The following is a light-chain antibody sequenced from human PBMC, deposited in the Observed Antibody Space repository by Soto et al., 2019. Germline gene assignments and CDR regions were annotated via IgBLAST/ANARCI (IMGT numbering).Light chain of an antibody. CDR3: HQRSNWPPYT. Sequence: EIVLTQSPCTLSLSPGERATLSCRASQSVSSSYLAWYQQKPGQAPRLLIYGASSRAXXIPDRFSGSGSGTDFTLTISSLEPEDFAVYYCHQRSNWPPYTFGKGTRLEIK. CDR2: GAS. V-gene: IGKV3D-20*02. J-gene: IGKJ5*01. CDR1: QSVSSSY.